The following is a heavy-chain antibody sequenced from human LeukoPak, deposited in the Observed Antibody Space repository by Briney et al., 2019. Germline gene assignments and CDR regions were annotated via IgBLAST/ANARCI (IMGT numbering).Heavy chain of an antibody. CDR1: GGSISSRDYY. J-gene: IGHJ6*04. V-gene: IGHV4-30-4*01. Sequence: PSETLSLTCTVSGGSISSRDYYWSWIRQPPGKGLEWIGYIYYSGSTDQNPSLKSRVFISIDTAKNQFSLKLSSVTAADTAVYYCVRGGTTGGDYYGMDVWGEATTATVRS. D-gene: IGHD1-1*01. CDR3: VRGGTTGGDYYGMDV. CDR2: IYYSGST.